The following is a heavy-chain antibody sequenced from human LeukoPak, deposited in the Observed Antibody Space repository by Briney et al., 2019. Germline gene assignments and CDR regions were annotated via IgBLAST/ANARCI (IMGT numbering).Heavy chain of an antibody. V-gene: IGHV4-34*01. CDR2: INHSGST. J-gene: IGHJ5*02. Sequence: SETLSLTCAVYGGSFSGYYWSWIRQPPGKGLEWIGEINHSGSTNYNPSLKSRVTISVDTSKNQFSLKLSSVTAADTAVYYCARLVGDILTGYAHNWFDPWGQGTLVTVSS. CDR3: ARLVGDILTGYAHNWFDP. D-gene: IGHD3-9*01. CDR1: GGSFSGYY.